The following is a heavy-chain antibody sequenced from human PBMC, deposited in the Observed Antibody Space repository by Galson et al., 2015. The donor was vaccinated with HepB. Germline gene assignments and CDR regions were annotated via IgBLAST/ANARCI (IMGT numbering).Heavy chain of an antibody. V-gene: IGHV3-21*01. J-gene: IGHJ3*02. D-gene: IGHD2-15*01. CDR1: GFTFSSYG. CDR2: ISSSSSYI. Sequence: SLRLSCAASGFTFSSYGMHWVRQAPGKGLEWVSSISSSSSYIYYADSVRGRFTISRDNAKNSLYLQMNSLRAEDTAVYYCARAVGRDGAFDIWGQGTMVTVSS. CDR3: ARAVGRDGAFDI.